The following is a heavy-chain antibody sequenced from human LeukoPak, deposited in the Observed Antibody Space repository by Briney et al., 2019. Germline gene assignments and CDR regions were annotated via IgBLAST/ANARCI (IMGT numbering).Heavy chain of an antibody. D-gene: IGHD2-2*03. J-gene: IGHJ4*02. Sequence: GASVKVSCKASGYTFTGYYMHWVRQAPGQGLEWMGWINPNSGGTNYAQKFQGRVTMTRDTSISTAYMELSRLRSDDTAVYYCARDGDCSSTSCYPDYWGQGTLVTVSS. V-gene: IGHV1-2*02. CDR2: INPNSGGT. CDR1: GYTFTGYY. CDR3: ARDGDCSSTSCYPDY.